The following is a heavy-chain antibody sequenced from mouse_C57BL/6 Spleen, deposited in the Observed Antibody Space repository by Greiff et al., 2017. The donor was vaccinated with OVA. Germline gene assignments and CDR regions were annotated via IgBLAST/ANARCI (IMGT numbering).Heavy chain of an antibody. J-gene: IGHJ3*01. CDR1: GYAFSSYW. D-gene: IGHD2-4*01. Sequence: VQLQESGAELVKPGASVKISCKASGYAFSSYWMNWVKQRPGKGLEWIGQIYPGDGDTNYNGKFKGKATLTADKSSSTAYMQLSSLTSEDSAVYFCAREGDDYGTWFAYWGQGTLVTVSA. V-gene: IGHV1-80*01. CDR2: IYPGDGDT. CDR3: AREGDDYGTWFAY.